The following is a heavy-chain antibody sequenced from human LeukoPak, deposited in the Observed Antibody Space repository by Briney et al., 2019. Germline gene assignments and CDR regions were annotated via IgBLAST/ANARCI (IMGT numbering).Heavy chain of an antibody. V-gene: IGHV5-51*01. D-gene: IGHD3-22*01. Sequence: GESLKISCKGSGYSFTSYWIGWVRQMPGKGLEWMGIIYPGDSDTRYSPSFQGQVTISADKSISTAYLQWSSLKASDTAMYYCAGHLTHYYDSSGYYSYFDYWGQGTLVTVSS. CDR2: IYPGDSDT. J-gene: IGHJ4*02. CDR1: GYSFTSYW. CDR3: AGHLTHYYDSSGYYSYFDY.